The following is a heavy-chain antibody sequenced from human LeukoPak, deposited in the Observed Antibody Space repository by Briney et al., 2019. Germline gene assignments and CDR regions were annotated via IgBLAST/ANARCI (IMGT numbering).Heavy chain of an antibody. Sequence: GGSLRLSCAASGFTFSSYSMNWVRQAPGKGLEWVSSIRSSSSYIYYADSVKGRFTISRDNAKNSLYLQMNSLRAEDTAVYYCARGVPAHYYDQTTPRPFDHWGQGTLVTVSS. CDR2: IRSSSSYI. CDR3: ARGVPAHYYDQTTPRPFDH. D-gene: IGHD3-22*01. J-gene: IGHJ4*02. CDR1: GFTFSSYS. V-gene: IGHV3-21*01.